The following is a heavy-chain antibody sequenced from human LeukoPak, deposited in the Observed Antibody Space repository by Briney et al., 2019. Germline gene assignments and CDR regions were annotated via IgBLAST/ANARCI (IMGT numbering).Heavy chain of an antibody. CDR2: ISGSGGST. D-gene: IGHD6-19*01. CDR3: AKVAAKGVAGPYYFDY. Sequence: GGSLRLSCAASGFTFSSYAMSWVRQAPGKGLEWVSAISGSGGSTYYADSVKGRFTISRDNSKNTLYLQMNSLRAEDTAVYYCAKVAAKGVAGPYYFDYWGQGTLVIVSS. V-gene: IGHV3-23*01. J-gene: IGHJ4*02. CDR1: GFTFSSYA.